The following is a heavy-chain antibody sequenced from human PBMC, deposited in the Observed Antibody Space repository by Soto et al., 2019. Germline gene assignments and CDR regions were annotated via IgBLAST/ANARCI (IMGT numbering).Heavy chain of an antibody. Sequence: GGSLRLSCEVSGVSFSRDNMNWFRQVPGKGLEWVASISSGSSDTWYADSVKGRFIISRDNAQNSLFLQMNTLRPEDTAMYSCARVAYWAPGTQV. J-gene: IGHJ4*02. V-gene: IGHV3-21*01. CDR2: ISSGSSDT. CDR1: GVSFSRDN. CDR3: ARVAY.